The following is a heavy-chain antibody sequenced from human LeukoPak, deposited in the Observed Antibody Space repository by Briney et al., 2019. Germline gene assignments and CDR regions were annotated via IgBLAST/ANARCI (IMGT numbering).Heavy chain of an antibody. CDR1: GFSFGTYY. V-gene: IGHV3-21*01. D-gene: IGHD6-6*01. CDR3: ARGRVGSSSSAFDI. J-gene: IGHJ3*02. Sequence: GGSLRLSCAASGFSFGTYYMNWVRQAPGKGLEWVSSMSSTGSSTYYADLVKGRFTISRDSARNSLYLQMNNLRAEDTAVYYCARGRVGSSSSAFDIWGQGTMVTVSS. CDR2: MSSTGSST.